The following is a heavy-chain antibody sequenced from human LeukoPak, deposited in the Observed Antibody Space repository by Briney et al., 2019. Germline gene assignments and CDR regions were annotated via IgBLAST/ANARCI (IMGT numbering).Heavy chain of an antibody. CDR1: GGSISSGGYY. V-gene: IGHV4-31*03. D-gene: IGHD3-10*01. Sequence: SETLSLTCSVSGGSISSGGYYWSWIRQHPGKGLEWIGYIYYSGSTYYNPSLKSRVTISVDTSKNQFSLKLSSVTAADTAVYYCARDGGSGNSSYWGQGTLVTVSS. J-gene: IGHJ4*02. CDR2: IYYSGST. CDR3: ARDGGSGNSSY.